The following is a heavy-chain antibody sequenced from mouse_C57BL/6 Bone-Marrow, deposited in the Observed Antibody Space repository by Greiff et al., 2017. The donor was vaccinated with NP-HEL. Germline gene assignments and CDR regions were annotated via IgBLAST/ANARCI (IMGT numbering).Heavy chain of an antibody. Sequence: VQLQQPGAELVKPGASVKLSCKASGYTFTSYWMHWVKQRPGRGLEWIGRIDPNSGGTKYNEKFKSKATLTVDKPSSAAYMQLSSLTSGDSAVYYCARGYDGYYHYYAMDYWGQGTSVTASS. CDR2: IDPNSGGT. CDR3: ARGYDGYYHYYAMDY. J-gene: IGHJ4*01. D-gene: IGHD2-3*01. CDR1: GYTFTSYW. V-gene: IGHV1-72*01.